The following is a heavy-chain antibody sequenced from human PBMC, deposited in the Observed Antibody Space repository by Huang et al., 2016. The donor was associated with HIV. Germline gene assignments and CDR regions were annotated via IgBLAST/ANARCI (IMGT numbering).Heavy chain of an antibody. CDR1: GCTFSTFG. V-gene: IGHV1-69*01. Sequence: QVQLVQSEAEVKKPGYSVKVSCKASGCTFSTFGLSWVRQASGRVLELMAGIIPSFNTTYSAQKFQGRVTLTADEFTNTASMELNSLTFEDTAVYYCARPSDAAMIRDYYYPMDVWGQGTTVTVS. J-gene: IGHJ6*02. CDR2: IIPSFNTT. D-gene: IGHD5-18*01. CDR3: ARPSDAAMIRDYYYPMDV.